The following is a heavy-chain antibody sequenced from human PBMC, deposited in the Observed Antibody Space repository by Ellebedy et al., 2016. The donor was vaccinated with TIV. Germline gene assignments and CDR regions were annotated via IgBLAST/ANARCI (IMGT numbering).Heavy chain of an antibody. Sequence: PGGSLRLSCAASRFAFSGYAMSWVRQAPGKGLEWVAGISGSGAGTDYADSVKGRFTISRDNSKNTLYLKMNSLTAEDTAVYFCAKDRTPGDGYWVFDNWGQGTLVSVSS. D-gene: IGHD5-18*01. CDR1: RFAFSGYA. V-gene: IGHV3-23*01. CDR2: ISGSGAGT. J-gene: IGHJ4*02. CDR3: AKDRTPGDGYWVFDN.